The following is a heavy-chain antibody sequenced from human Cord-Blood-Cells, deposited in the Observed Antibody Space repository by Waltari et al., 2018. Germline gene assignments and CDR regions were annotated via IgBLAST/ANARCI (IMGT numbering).Heavy chain of an antibody. J-gene: IGHJ4*02. D-gene: IGHD6-13*01. Sequence: QLQLQESGPGLVKPSETLSLTCTVSGGSISSSSYYWGWIRQPPGKGLEWIGSIDYSGSTYYNPSLKSRVTISVDTSKNQFSLKLSSVTAADTAVYYCASRDIGSSWQLFDYWGQGTLVTVSS. CDR3: ASRDIGSSWQLFDY. V-gene: IGHV4-39*01. CDR1: GGSISSSSYY. CDR2: IDYSGST.